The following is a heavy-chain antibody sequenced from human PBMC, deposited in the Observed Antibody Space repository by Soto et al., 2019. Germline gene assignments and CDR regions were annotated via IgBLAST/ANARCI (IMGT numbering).Heavy chain of an antibody. Sequence: EVQLVESGGGLVQPGGSLRLSCAASGFTFSVYWMHWVRQAPGKGLVWVSRIDSDGSTTSYADSVKGRFTISRDNAKSTLYLQMNSLRAEDTAVYYCARPGYSNYGPGVDVWGQGTTVPVSS. CDR3: ARPGYSNYGPGVDV. CDR1: GFTFSVYW. CDR2: IDSDGSTT. J-gene: IGHJ6*02. D-gene: IGHD4-4*01. V-gene: IGHV3-74*01.